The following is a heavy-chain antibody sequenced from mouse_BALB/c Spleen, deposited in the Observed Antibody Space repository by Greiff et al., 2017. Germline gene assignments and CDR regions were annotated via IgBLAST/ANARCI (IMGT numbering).Heavy chain of an antibody. J-gene: IGHJ2*01. D-gene: IGHD2-14*01. CDR1: GDSITSGY. CDR3: ARMGVRREGYFDY. CDR2: ISYSGST. Sequence: EVMLVESGPSLVKPSQTLSLTCSVTGDSITSGYWNWIRKFPGNKLEYMGYISYSGSTYYNPSLKSRISITRDTSKNQYYLQLNSVTTEDTATYYCARMGVRREGYFDYWGQGTTLTVSS. V-gene: IGHV3-8*02.